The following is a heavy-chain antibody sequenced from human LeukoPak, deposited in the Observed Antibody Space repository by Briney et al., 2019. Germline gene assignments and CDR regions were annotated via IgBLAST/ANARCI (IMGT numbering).Heavy chain of an antibody. CDR3: AKGMYYYDSSGYTPFDY. CDR2: ISGSGGST. V-gene: IGHV3-23*01. CDR1: VFTFSSYA. Sequence: PGGSLRLSCADSVFTFSSYAMSWVHQAPGKGLEWVSAISGSGGSTYYADSVKGRFTISRDNSKNTLYLQMNSLRAEDTAVYYCAKGMYYYDSSGYTPFDYWGQGTLVTVSS. J-gene: IGHJ4*02. D-gene: IGHD3-22*01.